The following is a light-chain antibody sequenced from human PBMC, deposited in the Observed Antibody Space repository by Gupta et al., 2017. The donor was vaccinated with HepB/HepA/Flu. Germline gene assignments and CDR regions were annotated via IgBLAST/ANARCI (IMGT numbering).Light chain of an antibody. J-gene: IGLJ1*01. CDR1: SSKVSNYNF. Sequence: QPASVSGSPGPSITISCTGTSSKVSNYNFVAWYQPHPGKVPKLLIYEVNKRPSGVSNRCSGSKSGNTAALTISGGQDEDEDDYDCCAWAGSYCVFGTETKVTVL. CDR2: EVN. CDR3: CAWAGSYCV. V-gene: IGLV2-23*02.